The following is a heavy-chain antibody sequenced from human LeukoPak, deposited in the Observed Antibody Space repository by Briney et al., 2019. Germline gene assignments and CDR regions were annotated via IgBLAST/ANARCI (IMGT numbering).Heavy chain of an antibody. Sequence: ASVKVSCKASGGTFSSYAISWVRQAPGQGLEWMGGIIPIFGKANYAQKFQGRVTITTDESTSTAYMELSSLRSEDTAVYYCARDYGDYVGYAFDIWGQGTMVTVSS. V-gene: IGHV1-69*05. CDR1: GGTFSSYA. CDR3: ARDYGDYVGYAFDI. J-gene: IGHJ3*02. CDR2: IIPIFGKA. D-gene: IGHD4-17*01.